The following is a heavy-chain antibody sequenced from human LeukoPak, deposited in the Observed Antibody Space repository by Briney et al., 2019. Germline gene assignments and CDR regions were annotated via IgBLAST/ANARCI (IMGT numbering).Heavy chain of an antibody. D-gene: IGHD3-22*01. CDR3: AKGPLITPLDY. J-gene: IGHJ4*02. Sequence: GGSLRLSCAASGFTFSSYGMHWVRQAPGKGLEWVAVISYDGSNKYYADSVKGRFTISRDNSKNTLYLQMNSLRAEDTAVYYCAKGPLITPLDYWGQGTLVTVSS. CDR1: GFTFSSYG. CDR2: ISYDGSNK. V-gene: IGHV3-30*18.